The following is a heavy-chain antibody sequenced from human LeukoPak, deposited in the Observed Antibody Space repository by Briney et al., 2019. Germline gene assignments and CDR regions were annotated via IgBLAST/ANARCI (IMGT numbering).Heavy chain of an antibody. CDR1: GFTFDDYG. Sequence: RTGGSLRLSCAASGFTFDDYGMSWVRQAPGKGLEWVSGINWNGGSTGYADSVKGRFTISRDNAKNSLYLQMNSLRAEDTALYYCARGGGREIGPLIWGQGTLVTVSS. CDR3: ARGGGREIGPLI. D-gene: IGHD1-26*01. CDR2: INWNGGST. J-gene: IGHJ4*02. V-gene: IGHV3-20*04.